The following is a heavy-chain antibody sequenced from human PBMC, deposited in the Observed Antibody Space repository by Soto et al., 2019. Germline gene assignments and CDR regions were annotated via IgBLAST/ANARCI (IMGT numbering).Heavy chain of an antibody. CDR3: ARLYCSASSCYSVGAFDI. J-gene: IGHJ3*02. Sequence: LRLSCAASGFTFSSYGMHWVRQAPGKGLEWVALIWFDGSDKYYTESVKGRFTISRDNSKSTLYLQMNSPRAEDTAVYYCARLYCSASSCYSVGAFDIRGQGTMVTVSS. D-gene: IGHD2-15*01. CDR1: GFTFSSYG. CDR2: IWFDGSDK. V-gene: IGHV3-33*01.